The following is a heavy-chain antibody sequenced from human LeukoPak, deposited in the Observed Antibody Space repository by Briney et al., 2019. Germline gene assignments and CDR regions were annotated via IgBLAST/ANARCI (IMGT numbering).Heavy chain of an antibody. J-gene: IGHJ4*02. CDR3: ARDKSLTVTTPGADY. D-gene: IGHD4-17*01. Sequence: GGFLRLSCAASGFTFSSYAMHWVRQAPGKGLEWVAVISYDGSNKYYADSVKGRFTISRDNSKNTLYLQMNSLRAEDTAVYYCARDKSLTVTTPGADYWGQGTLVTVSS. CDR2: ISYDGSNK. CDR1: GFTFSSYA. V-gene: IGHV3-30-3*01.